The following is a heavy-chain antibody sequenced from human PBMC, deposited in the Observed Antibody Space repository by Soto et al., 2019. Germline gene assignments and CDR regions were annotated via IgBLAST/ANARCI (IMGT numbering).Heavy chain of an antibody. Sequence: SETLSLTCAVSGDSVSSYYWSWIRLPPGKGLEWIGYIDYFGTTRYNPSLTRRVIISEDTSKNQLSLEVSSVTAADAGVYFCARVLTMSTVTADYYYMDVWGKGSTVLVSS. J-gene: IGHJ6*03. V-gene: IGHV4-59*02. CDR3: ARVLTMSTVTADYYYMDV. CDR1: GDSVSSYY. D-gene: IGHD4-17*01. CDR2: IDYFGTT.